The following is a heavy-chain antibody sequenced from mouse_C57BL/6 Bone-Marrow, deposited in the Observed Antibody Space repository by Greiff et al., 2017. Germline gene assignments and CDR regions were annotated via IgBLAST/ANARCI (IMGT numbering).Heavy chain of an antibody. CDR2: IDPSDSYT. CDR1: GYTFTSYW. V-gene: IGHV1-59*01. CDR3: ARSGHYYGSRDY. J-gene: IGHJ2*01. Sequence: QVQLQQPGAELVRPGTSVKLSCTASGYTFTSYWMHWVKQRPGQGLEWIGVIDPSDSYTNYNQKFKGKATLTVDTSSSTAYMQLSSLTSEDSAVYYCARSGHYYGSRDYWGQGTTLTVSS. D-gene: IGHD1-1*01.